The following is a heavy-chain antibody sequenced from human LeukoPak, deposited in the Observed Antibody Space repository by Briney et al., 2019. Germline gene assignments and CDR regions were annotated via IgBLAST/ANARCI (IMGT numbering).Heavy chain of an antibody. CDR2: IYYSGST. CDR1: GGSISSSSYY. CDR3: ARRGRPSGPFDY. J-gene: IGHJ4*02. V-gene: IGHV4-39*01. D-gene: IGHD2-15*01. Sequence: SETLSLTCTVSGGSISSSSYYWGWIRQPPGKGLEWIGSIYYSGSTYYNPSLESRVTISVDTSKNQFSLKLTSVTAAVTAVYYCARRGRPSGPFDYWGQGTLVTVSS.